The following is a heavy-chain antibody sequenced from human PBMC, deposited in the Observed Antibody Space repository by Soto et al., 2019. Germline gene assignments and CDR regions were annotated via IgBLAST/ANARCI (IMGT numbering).Heavy chain of an antibody. D-gene: IGHD6-6*01. CDR1: GDSVSSNSAA. CDR3: ARATSALPKYSSCMDY. J-gene: IGHJ4*02. Sequence: SQTLSLTCAISGDSVSSNSAAWNWIRQSPSRGLEWLGRTYYRSKWYNDYAVSVKSRITINPATSKNQFSLQLNSVTPEDTAVYYCARATSALPKYSSCMDYWGQGTLVTVSS. CDR2: TYYRSKWYN. V-gene: IGHV6-1*01.